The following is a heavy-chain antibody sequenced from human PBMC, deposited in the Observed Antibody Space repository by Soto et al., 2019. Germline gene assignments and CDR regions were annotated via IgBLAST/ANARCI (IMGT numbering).Heavy chain of an antibody. V-gene: IGHV1-69*13. CDR3: ARAGTMVRGVNEYYGMDV. J-gene: IGHJ6*02. D-gene: IGHD3-10*01. CDR1: GGTFSSYA. Sequence: GASVKVSCKASGGTFSSYAISWVRQAPGQGLEWMGGIIPIFGTANYAQKFQGRVTITADESTSTAYMELSSLRSEDTAVYYCARAGTMVRGVNEYYGMDVWGQGTTVTVSS. CDR2: IIPIFGTA.